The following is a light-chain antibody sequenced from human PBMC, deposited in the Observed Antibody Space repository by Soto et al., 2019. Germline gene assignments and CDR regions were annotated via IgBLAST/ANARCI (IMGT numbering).Light chain of an antibody. Sequence: MVLTHSPGTLSLSPLERATLSCRSSQSVSNSYLAWYQQKPGQAPRLLMYGASNRATGIPDRFSGSGSGTEFTLTISSLQPEDFAIYFCQKFNKWPWTFGQGTKVDIK. V-gene: IGKV3-20*01. CDR1: QSVSNSY. CDR2: GAS. CDR3: QKFNKWPWT. J-gene: IGKJ1*01.